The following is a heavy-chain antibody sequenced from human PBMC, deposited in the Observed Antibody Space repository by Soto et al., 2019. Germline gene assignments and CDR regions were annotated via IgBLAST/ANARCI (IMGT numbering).Heavy chain of an antibody. D-gene: IGHD6-13*01. CDR3: VRRRAATLTLYYYYGMDV. J-gene: IGHJ6*02. CDR2: IYYSGST. Sequence: SETLSLTCTVSGGSISSSSYYWGWIRQPPGKGLEWIGSIYYSGSTYYNPSLKSRVTISVDTSKNQFSLKLSSVTAADTAVYYCVRRRAATLTLYYYYGMDVWGQGTTVTVSS. V-gene: IGHV4-39*01. CDR1: GGSISSSSYY.